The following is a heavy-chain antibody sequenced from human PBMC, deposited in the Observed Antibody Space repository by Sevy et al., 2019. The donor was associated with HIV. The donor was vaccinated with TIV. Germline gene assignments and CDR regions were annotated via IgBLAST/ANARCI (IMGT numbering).Heavy chain of an antibody. J-gene: IGHJ4*02. Sequence: ASVKVSCKASGYRFTDYYLHWVRRAPGQGLEWMGWINPKRGGTKFAQKFQDRVTMTRDTSSGTVYMEVNRLKSDNTAIYYCAGSDSSGCLDYWGQGSLVTVSS. D-gene: IGHD3-22*01. V-gene: IGHV1-2*02. CDR3: AGSDSSGCLDY. CDR1: GYRFTDYY. CDR2: INPKRGGT.